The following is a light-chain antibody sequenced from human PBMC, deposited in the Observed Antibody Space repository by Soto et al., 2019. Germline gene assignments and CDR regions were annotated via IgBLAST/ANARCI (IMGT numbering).Light chain of an antibody. CDR3: QSYDSSLSRV. CDR1: SSNIWAGYD. CDR2: GNS. J-gene: IGLJ2*01. Sequence: QSVLTQPPSVSGAPGQRVTISCTGSSSNIWAGYDVHWYQQLPGTAPKLLIYGNSNRPSGVPDRFSGSKSGTSASLAITGLQAEDEADYYCQSYDSSLSRVFGGGPKVTVL. V-gene: IGLV1-40*01.